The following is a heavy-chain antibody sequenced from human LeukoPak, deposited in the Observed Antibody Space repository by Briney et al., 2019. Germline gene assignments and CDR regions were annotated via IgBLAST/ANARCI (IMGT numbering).Heavy chain of an antibody. D-gene: IGHD4-17*01. Sequence: SQTLSLPCTVSGDSLTSGSRYWSWIRQPAGKGLEWIGHFYSSTRTTYNPSLESRVTISGDTAKNQFSLKLDSVTAADTAVYFCARCMSELDYGDYAYCYHMDVWGKGTTVTVSS. CDR1: GDSLTSGSRY. CDR2: FYSSTRT. V-gene: IGHV4-61*09. J-gene: IGHJ6*04. CDR3: ARCMSELDYGDYAYCYHMDV.